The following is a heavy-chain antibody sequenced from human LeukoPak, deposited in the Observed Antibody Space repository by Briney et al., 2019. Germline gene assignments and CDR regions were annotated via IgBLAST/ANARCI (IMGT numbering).Heavy chain of an antibody. V-gene: IGHV1-46*01. D-gene: IGHD5-18*01. Sequence: ASVKVSCKASGYTFTSYYMHWVRRARGQGLEWMGIINPSGGSTSYAQKFQGRVTMNGDTSTSTVYVELSSLRSEDTAVYYCARVDMRTAMDKWGQGTLVTVSS. CDR2: INPSGGST. J-gene: IGHJ4*02. CDR3: ARVDMRTAMDK. CDR1: GYTFTSYY.